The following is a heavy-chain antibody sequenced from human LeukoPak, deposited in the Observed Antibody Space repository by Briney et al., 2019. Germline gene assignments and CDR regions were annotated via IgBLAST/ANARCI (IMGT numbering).Heavy chain of an antibody. CDR2: IKSDGSNT. V-gene: IGHV3-74*01. J-gene: IGHJ4*02. CDR3: ARVRTTVTYYFDY. Sequence: GGSLRLSCAASGFTFSSYWMHWVRQAPGKGLVWVSRIKSDGSNTNYADSVKGRFTISRDNAKNSLYLQMNSLRAEDTAVYYCARVRTTVTYYFDYWGQGTLVTVSS. CDR1: GFTFSSYW. D-gene: IGHD4-17*01.